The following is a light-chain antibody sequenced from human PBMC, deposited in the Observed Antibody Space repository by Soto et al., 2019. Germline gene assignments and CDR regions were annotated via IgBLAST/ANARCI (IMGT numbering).Light chain of an antibody. Sequence: QLVLTQSPSASASLGASVELTCTLSSGHSTYAIAWHQQQPEKGPRYLMKVNSDGSHSKGDGSPDRFSGSSSGAERYLTISSLKSEDEADYYCQTWGTGSVVFGGGTKLTVL. CDR3: QTWGTGSVV. CDR1: SGHSTYA. J-gene: IGLJ2*01. CDR2: VNSDGSH. V-gene: IGLV4-69*01.